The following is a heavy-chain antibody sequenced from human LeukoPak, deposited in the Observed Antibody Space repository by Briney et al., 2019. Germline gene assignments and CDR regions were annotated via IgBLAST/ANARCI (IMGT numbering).Heavy chain of an antibody. CDR1: GFTFSSYS. J-gene: IGHJ6*02. D-gene: IGHD1-26*01. CDR2: ISSSSSTI. V-gene: IGHV3-48*04. Sequence: SGGSLRLSCAASGFTFSSYSMNWVRQAPGKGLEWVSYISSSSSTIYYADSVKGRFTISRDNAKNSLYLQMNSLRAEDTAVYYCARDLGHYGMDVWGQGTTVTVSS. CDR3: ARDLGHYGMDV.